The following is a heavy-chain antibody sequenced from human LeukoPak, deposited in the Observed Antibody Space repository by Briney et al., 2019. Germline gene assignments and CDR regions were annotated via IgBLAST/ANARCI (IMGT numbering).Heavy chain of an antibody. Sequence: SETLSLTCAVYGGSFSGYYRSWIRQPPGKGLEWIGEINHSGTTKYNASLKSRVTISVDTSKNQFSPKASSVTAADTAVYYCARGLNWNDGNYYYGMDVWGKGTTVTVSS. CDR2: INHSGTT. CDR1: GGSFSGYY. CDR3: ARGLNWNDGNYYYGMDV. V-gene: IGHV4-34*01. D-gene: IGHD1-20*01. J-gene: IGHJ6*04.